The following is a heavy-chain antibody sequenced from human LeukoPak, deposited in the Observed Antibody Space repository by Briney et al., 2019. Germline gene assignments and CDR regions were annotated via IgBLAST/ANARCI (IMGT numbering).Heavy chain of an antibody. D-gene: IGHD2-8*01. CDR3: ARFNDYGDY. CDR2: IKDDGSEK. CDR1: GFTFSSYW. V-gene: IGHV3-7*01. J-gene: IGHJ4*02. Sequence: PGGSLRLSCAASGFTFSSYWMSWVRQAPGKGLEWVANIKDDGSEKYYVDSVKGRFTISRDNSKNTLYLQMNSLRAEDTAVYYCARFNDYGDYWGQGTLVTVSS.